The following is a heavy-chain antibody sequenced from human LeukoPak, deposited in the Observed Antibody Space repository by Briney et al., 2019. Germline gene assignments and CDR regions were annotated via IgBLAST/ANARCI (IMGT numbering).Heavy chain of an antibody. Sequence: GGSLRLSCAASGFTFSRYWLHWGRQAPGKGLVSVSRITADGRSTYYADSVRGRFTISRDNAKNTLYLQMNSLRADDTAVYYCARLSPGSGSYYPDYWGQGTLVTVSS. J-gene: IGHJ4*02. CDR1: GFTFSRYW. CDR3: ARLSPGSGSYYPDY. CDR2: ITADGRST. V-gene: IGHV3-74*01. D-gene: IGHD3-10*01.